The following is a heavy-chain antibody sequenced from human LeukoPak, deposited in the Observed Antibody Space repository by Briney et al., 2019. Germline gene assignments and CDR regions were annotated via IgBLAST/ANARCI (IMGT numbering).Heavy chain of an antibody. CDR2: ISSSSSNI. CDR3: ARVGRSGWTVDY. Sequence: AGGSLRLSCAASGFDFSTYSIDWVRQAPGKGLEWVSYISSSSSNIYHADSVKGRFTISRDKAKNSLHLQMNSLRAEDTAVYYCARVGRSGWTVDYWGQGTLVTVSS. CDR1: GFDFSTYS. D-gene: IGHD6-19*01. J-gene: IGHJ4*02. V-gene: IGHV3-48*01.